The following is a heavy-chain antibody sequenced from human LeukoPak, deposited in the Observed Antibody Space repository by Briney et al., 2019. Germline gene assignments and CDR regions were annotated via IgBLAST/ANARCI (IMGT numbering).Heavy chain of an antibody. J-gene: IGHJ4*02. D-gene: IGHD5-24*01. CDR2: IRSKAYGGTT. CDR3: TREDGYNRRFDY. CDR1: GFTFGDYA. V-gene: IGHV3-49*04. Sequence: GGSLRLSCTASGFTFGDYAMSWVRQATGKGLERVGFIRSKAYGGTTEYAASVKGRFTISRDDSKTIAYLQMNVLQTEDTAVYYCTREDGYNRRFDYWGQGTLVTVSS.